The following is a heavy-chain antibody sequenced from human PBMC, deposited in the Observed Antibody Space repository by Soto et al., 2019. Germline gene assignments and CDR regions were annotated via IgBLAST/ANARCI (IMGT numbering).Heavy chain of an antibody. J-gene: IGHJ3*02. CDR2: IHYSGKTN. D-gene: IGHD2-8*02. CDR3: GRRTPGTGYI. CDR1: GGSISSSNDF. Sequence: QLQLQESGPGLVKPSETLSLTCTVSGGSISSSNDFWGWIRQSPGKGLEWIATIHYSGKTNYYNPSLKRRVTISGDSSKHQFSLKLSSVTAADTAVYYCGRRTPGTGYIWGRGTMVTVSS. V-gene: IGHV4-39*01.